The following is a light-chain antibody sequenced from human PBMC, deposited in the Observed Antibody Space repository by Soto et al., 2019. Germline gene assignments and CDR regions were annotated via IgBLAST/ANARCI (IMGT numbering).Light chain of an antibody. J-gene: IGKJ2*01. CDR2: GAS. CDR3: QKYGSSLYT. Sequence: EIVLTQSPGTLSLSPGERATLSCRASQSVSSSYLAWYQQKPGQAPRLLIYGASSRATGIPDRFSGSGSGTDFTLTISRVEPEDVAVYYCQKYGSSLYTFGQGTKLEVK. CDR1: QSVSSSY. V-gene: IGKV3-20*01.